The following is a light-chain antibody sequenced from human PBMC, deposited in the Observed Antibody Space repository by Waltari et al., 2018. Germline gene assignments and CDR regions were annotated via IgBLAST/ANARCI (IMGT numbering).Light chain of an antibody. CDR2: DAS. Sequence: EIVLTQSPGTLSLSPGERATLSCRASQRVSSSYLAWYQQKPGQAPRLLIYDASSRATGIPDRFSGSGSGTDFTLTISRLEPEDFAVYYCQQYGNSPPWTFGQGTKVEIK. J-gene: IGKJ1*01. V-gene: IGKV3-20*01. CDR1: QRVSSSY. CDR3: QQYGNSPPWT.